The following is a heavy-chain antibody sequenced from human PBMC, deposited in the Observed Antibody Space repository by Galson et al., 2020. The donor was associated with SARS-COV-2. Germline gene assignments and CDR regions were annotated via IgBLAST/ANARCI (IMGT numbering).Heavy chain of an antibody. CDR1: GGSFSDYY. J-gene: IGHJ5*02. V-gene: IGHV4-34*01. Sequence: WETLSLTCAVSGGSFSDYYRSWIRQPPGKGLEWLGEITHNGSTNYNPSLMSRVTISVDTSKNQFSLKLSSVTAADTAVYYCARGPHSSSWYEKRNWFDPWGQGTLVTVSP. CDR3: ARGPHSSSWYEKRNWFDP. CDR2: ITHNGST. D-gene: IGHD6-13*01.